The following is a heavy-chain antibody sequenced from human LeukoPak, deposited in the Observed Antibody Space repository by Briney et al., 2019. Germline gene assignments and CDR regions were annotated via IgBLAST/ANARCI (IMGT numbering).Heavy chain of an antibody. V-gene: IGHV4-59*08. CDR3: ARRWYGSSGSYYMDY. J-gene: IGHJ4*02. Sequence: SETLSLTCTVSGGSISSYYWSWIRQPPGKGLEWIGYIYYSGSTNYNPSLKSRVTISVDTSKNQFSLKLSSVTAADTAVYYCARRWYGSSGSYYMDYWGQGTLVTVSS. D-gene: IGHD3-10*01. CDR1: GGSISSYY. CDR2: IYYSGST.